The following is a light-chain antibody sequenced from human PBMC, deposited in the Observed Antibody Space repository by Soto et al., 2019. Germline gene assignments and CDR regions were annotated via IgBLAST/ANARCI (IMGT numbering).Light chain of an antibody. J-gene: IGKJ5*01. V-gene: IGKV1-27*01. CDR2: AAS. Sequence: DIQMTQSPSSLSASVGDRVTITCRASQGITNYLAWYQRKPGKVPKLLIYAASTLQSGVPSRFSGSGSGTDFTLTIGSLQPEDVATYYCQNYKSALRITFGQGTRLEIK. CDR3: QNYKSALRIT. CDR1: QGITNY.